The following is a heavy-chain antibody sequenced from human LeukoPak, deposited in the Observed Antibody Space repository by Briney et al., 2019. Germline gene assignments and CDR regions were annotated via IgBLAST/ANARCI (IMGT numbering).Heavy chain of an antibody. CDR1: GFTFSDYY. CDR2: ISGDSDTI. CDR3: ARDSNTAMIILDH. Sequence: PGGSLRLSCVASGFTFSDYYMNWVRQAPEKGLEWIAHISGDSDTIYYTDSVKGRSTISRDNARNSLFLQMDSLRAEDTAVYYCARDSNTAMIILDHWGQGTPVTVSS. V-gene: IGHV3-11*01. D-gene: IGHD5-18*01. J-gene: IGHJ4*02.